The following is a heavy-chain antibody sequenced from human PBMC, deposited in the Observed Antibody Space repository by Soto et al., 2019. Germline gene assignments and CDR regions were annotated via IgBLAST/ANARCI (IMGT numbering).Heavy chain of an antibody. CDR2: ISWDGGST. CDR3: AKDIGCSSTSCYSLFGFGYYGMDV. Sequence: PGGSLRLSCAASGFTFDDYTMHWVRQAPGKGLEWVSLISWDGGSTYYADSVKGRFIISRDNSKNSLYLQMNSLRTEDTALYYCAKDIGCSSTSCYSLFGFGYYGMDVWGQGTTVTVSS. V-gene: IGHV3-43*01. CDR1: GFTFDDYT. J-gene: IGHJ6*02. D-gene: IGHD2-2*01.